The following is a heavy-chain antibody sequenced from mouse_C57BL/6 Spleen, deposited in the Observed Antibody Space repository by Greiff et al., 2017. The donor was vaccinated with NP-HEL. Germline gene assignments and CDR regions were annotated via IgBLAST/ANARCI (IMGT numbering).Heavy chain of an antibody. D-gene: IGHD2-10*02. V-gene: IGHV5-2*01. Sequence: EVQLQQSGGGLVQPGESLKLSCESNEYEFPSHDMSWVRKTPEKRLELVAAINSDGGSTYYPDTMERRFIISRDNTKKTLYLQMSSLRSEDTALYYCARHGAYGNLPYYAMDYWGQGTSVTVSS. CDR3: ARHGAYGNLPYYAMDY. CDR2: INSDGGST. J-gene: IGHJ4*01. CDR1: EYEFPSHD.